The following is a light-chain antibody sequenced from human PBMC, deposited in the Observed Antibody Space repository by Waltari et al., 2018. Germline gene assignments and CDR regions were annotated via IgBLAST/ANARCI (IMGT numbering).Light chain of an antibody. V-gene: IGLV1-40*01. CDR2: VKI. CDR3: QSYDISLSSVV. CDR1: SSNIGAGLN. J-gene: IGLJ2*01. Sequence: QSVLTQPPSVSGAPGQRVTISCTGSSSNIGAGLNVHWYQQLPGTAPKLLIYVKINRPSGVPDRFSGSRSGTSASLAITGLQAEDEADYYCQSYDISLSSVVFGGGTTLTVL.